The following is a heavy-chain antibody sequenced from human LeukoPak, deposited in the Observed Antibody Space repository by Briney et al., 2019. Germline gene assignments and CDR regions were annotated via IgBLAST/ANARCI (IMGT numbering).Heavy chain of an antibody. Sequence: GGSLRLSCAASGFTFSSYWMSWVRQAPGKGLEWVANIKQDGSEKYYVDSVKGRFTISRDNAKNSLYLQMDSLRAEDTAVYYCARGIATPADYYYYMDVWGKGTTVTVSS. CDR3: ARGIATPADYYYYMDV. V-gene: IGHV3-7*01. CDR2: IKQDGSEK. D-gene: IGHD6-6*01. J-gene: IGHJ6*03. CDR1: GFTFSSYW.